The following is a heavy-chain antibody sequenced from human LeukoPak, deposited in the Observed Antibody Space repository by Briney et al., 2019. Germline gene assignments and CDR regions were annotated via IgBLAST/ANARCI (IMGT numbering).Heavy chain of an antibody. Sequence: PGGSLRLSCAASGFTFSSYWMHWVRQAPGRGLVWVSRINSDGSSTSYADSVKGRFTISRDNAKNTLYLPMNSLRAEDTAVYYCARAGFFGSVAVAGYYYYGMDVWGQGTRSPSP. V-gene: IGHV3-74*01. CDR3: ARAGFFGSVAVAGYYYYGMDV. D-gene: IGHD6-19*01. J-gene: IGHJ6*02. CDR2: INSDGSST. CDR1: GFTFSSYW.